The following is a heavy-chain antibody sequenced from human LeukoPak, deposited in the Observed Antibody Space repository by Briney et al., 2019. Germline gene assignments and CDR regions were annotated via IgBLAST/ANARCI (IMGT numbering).Heavy chain of an antibody. CDR2: IYYSGST. CDR1: GGSISSYY. CDR3: ARGKLIPEFDY. V-gene: IGHV4-59*01. J-gene: IGHJ4*02. Sequence: SETLSLTCTVSGGSISSYYWSWIRQPPGNGLEWIGYIYYSGSTNYNPSLKSRVTISVDTSKNQFSLKLSSVTAADTAVYYCARGKLIPEFDYWGQGTLVTVSS. D-gene: IGHD2-8*01.